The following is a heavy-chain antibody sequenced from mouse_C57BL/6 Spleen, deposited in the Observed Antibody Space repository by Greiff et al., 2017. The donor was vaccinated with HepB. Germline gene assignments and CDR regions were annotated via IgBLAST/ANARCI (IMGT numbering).Heavy chain of an antibody. CDR3: TTHYYGSSYVGY. CDR2: IDPENGDT. D-gene: IGHD1-1*01. J-gene: IGHJ2*01. CDR1: GFNIKDDY. V-gene: IGHV14-4*01. Sequence: DVQLQESGAELVRPGASVKLSCTASGFNIKDDYMHWVKQRPEQGLEWIGWIDPENGDTEYASKFQGKATITADTSSNTAYLQLSSLTSEDTAVYYCTTHYYGSSYVGYWGQGTTLTVSS.